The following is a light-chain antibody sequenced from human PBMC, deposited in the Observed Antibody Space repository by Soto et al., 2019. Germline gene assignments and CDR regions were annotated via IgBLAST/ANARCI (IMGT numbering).Light chain of an antibody. V-gene: IGKV3-20*01. Sequence: PGERATLSCRASQSVSSSYLAWYQQKPGQAPRLLIYGASSRATGIPDRFSGSGSGTDFTLTISRLEPEDVAVYYCQQYGSSPSLTFGQGTRLEIK. CDR1: QSVSSSY. CDR3: QQYGSSPSLT. J-gene: IGKJ5*01. CDR2: GAS.